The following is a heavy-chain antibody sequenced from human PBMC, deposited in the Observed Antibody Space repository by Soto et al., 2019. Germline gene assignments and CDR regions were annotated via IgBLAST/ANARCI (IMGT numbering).Heavy chain of an antibody. V-gene: IGHV4-39*01. CDR3: ARPGYYYDSSGYPFDY. D-gene: IGHD3-22*01. CDR1: GGSISSSSYY. CDR2: IYYSGST. J-gene: IGHJ4*02. Sequence: SATLSLTCIVSGGSISSSSYYWGWIRQPPGKGLEWIGSIYYSGSTYYNPSLKSRVTISVDTSKNQFSLKLSSVTAADTAVYYCARPGYYYDSSGYPFDYWGQGTLVTVSS.